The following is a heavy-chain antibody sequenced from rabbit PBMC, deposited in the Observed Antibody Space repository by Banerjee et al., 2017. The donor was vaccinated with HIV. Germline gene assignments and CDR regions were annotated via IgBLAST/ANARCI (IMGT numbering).Heavy chain of an antibody. D-gene: IGHD4-1*01. CDR1: GFSFSSSYW. CDR3: ARDLAGVIGWNFNL. J-gene: IGHJ4*01. V-gene: IGHV1S40*01. CDR2: MNAGTSGGS. Sequence: QSLEESGGDLVKPGASLTLTCKASGFSFSSSYWICWVRQAPGKGLEWIGCMNAGTSGGSYYARWAKGRFTISKTSSTTVTLQMTSLTAADTATYLCARDLAGVIGWNFNLWGPGTLVTVS.